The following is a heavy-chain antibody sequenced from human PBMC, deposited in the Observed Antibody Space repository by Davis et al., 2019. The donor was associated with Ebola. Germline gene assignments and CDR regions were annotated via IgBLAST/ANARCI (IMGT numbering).Heavy chain of an antibody. CDR1: GFTFSSYW. V-gene: IGHV3-33*08. CDR2: IWYDGSNK. CDR3: ARDGTGATPPAEYFQH. D-gene: IGHD3/OR15-3a*01. J-gene: IGHJ1*01. Sequence: GESLKISCAASGFTFSSYWMHWVRQAPGKGLEWVAVIWYDGSNKYYADSVKGRFTISRDNSKNTLYLQMNSLRAEDTAVYYCARDGTGATPPAEYFQHWGQGTLVTVSS.